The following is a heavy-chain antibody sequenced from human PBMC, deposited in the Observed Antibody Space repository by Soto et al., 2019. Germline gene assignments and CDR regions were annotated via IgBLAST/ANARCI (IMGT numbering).Heavy chain of an antibody. CDR2: TGGTSGST. Sequence: EVQLLESGGGLVQPGGSLRLSCAASGFTLKIFAMGWVRQAPGKGLEWVSATGGTSGSTYYADSVRGRFTISRDNSKNTLFLQLNSPRAEDTALYYCAKRRGEGYFDLWGRGTLVTVSS. CDR3: AKRRGEGYFDL. J-gene: IGHJ2*01. V-gene: IGHV3-23*01. CDR1: GFTLKIFA. D-gene: IGHD7-27*01.